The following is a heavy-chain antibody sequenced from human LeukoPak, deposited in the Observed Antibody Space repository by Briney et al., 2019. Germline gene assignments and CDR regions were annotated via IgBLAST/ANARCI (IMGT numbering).Heavy chain of an antibody. CDR3: ARQVGKGSSGPRLYYYYYMDV. V-gene: IGHV5-51*01. CDR1: GYSFTSYW. CDR2: IYPGDSDT. D-gene: IGHD6-19*01. Sequence: GESLKISCKGSGYSFTSYWIGWVRQMPGKGLEWMGIIYPGDSDTRYSPSFQGQVTISADKSISTAYLQWSSLKASDTAMYYCARQVGKGSSGPRLYYYYYMDVWGKGTTVTVSS. J-gene: IGHJ6*03.